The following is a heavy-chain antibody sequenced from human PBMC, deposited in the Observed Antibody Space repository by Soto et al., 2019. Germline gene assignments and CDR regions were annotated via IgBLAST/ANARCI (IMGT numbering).Heavy chain of an antibody. Sequence: SVKVSCKASGGTFSSYAISWVRQAPGQGLEWMGGIIPIFGTANYAQKFQGRVTITADESTSTAYMELSSLRSEDTAVYYCARSRQAASSWSYYHYVMDVWGKGTTVTVSS. CDR1: GGTFSSYA. J-gene: IGHJ6*04. D-gene: IGHD6-13*01. CDR2: IIPIFGTA. CDR3: ARSRQAASSWSYYHYVMDV. V-gene: IGHV1-69*13.